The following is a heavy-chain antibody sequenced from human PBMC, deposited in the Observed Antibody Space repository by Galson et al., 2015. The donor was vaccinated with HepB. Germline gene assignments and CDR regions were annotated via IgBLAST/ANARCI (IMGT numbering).Heavy chain of an antibody. J-gene: IGHJ4*02. CDR1: GFTFSGSA. Sequence: SLRLSCAASGFTFSGSAIHWVRQASGKGPVWVGRIRSKAHNYATSYVPSLKGRFTISRDDSKNMAYLHMKSLKTEDTAVYYCIRLGDLSRYSSRWGQGTLVTVSS. CDR3: IRLGDLSRYSSR. D-gene: IGHD6-13*01. V-gene: IGHV3-73*01. CDR2: IRSKAHNYAT.